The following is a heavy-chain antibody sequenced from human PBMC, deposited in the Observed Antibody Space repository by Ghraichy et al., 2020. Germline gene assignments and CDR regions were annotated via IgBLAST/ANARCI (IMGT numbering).Heavy chain of an antibody. CDR1: GFTVSTNY. Sequence: GGSLRLSGAASGFTVSTNYMSWVLQAPGKGLEWVSVIYRGGTTYYGDSVKGRFTISRDNSKNTVFLQMNSLRAEDTAVYYCARGRVISGNYYPVDYWGQGTLVTVSS. J-gene: IGHJ4*02. CDR2: IYRGGTT. D-gene: IGHD1-26*01. V-gene: IGHV3-53*01. CDR3: ARGRVISGNYYPVDY.